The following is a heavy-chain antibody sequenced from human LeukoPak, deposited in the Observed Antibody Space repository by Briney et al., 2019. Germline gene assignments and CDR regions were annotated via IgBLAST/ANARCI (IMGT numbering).Heavy chain of an antibody. CDR3: ATDGVRDYYYYYMDV. J-gene: IGHJ6*03. CDR2: IIPIFGTA. CDR1: GGTFSSYA. V-gene: IGHV1-69*13. Sequence: SVKVSCKASGGTFSSYAISWVRQAPGQGLEWMGGIIPIFGTANYAQKFQGRVTITADESTSTAYMELSSLRSEDTAVYYCATDGVRDYYYYYMDVWGKGTTVTVSS. D-gene: IGHD2-21*01.